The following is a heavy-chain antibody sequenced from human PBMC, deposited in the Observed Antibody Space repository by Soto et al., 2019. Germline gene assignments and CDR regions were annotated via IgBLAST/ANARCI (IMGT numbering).Heavy chain of an antibody. CDR3: AKGSGDTAMGEGAFDI. CDR1: GFTFSSYG. Sequence: LSLTCAASGFTFSSYGMHWVRQALGKGLEWVAVISYDGSNKYYADSVKGRFTISRDNSKNTLYLQMNSLRAEDTAVYYCAKGSGDTAMGEGAFDIWGQGTMVTVSS. V-gene: IGHV3-30*18. J-gene: IGHJ3*02. D-gene: IGHD5-18*01. CDR2: ISYDGSNK.